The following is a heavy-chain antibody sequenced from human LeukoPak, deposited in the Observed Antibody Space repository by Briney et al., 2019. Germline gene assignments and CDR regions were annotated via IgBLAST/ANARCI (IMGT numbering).Heavy chain of an antibody. J-gene: IGHJ4*02. V-gene: IGHV5-51*01. CDR3: ARRIFGGSARTCFFDY. CDR2: IYPGDSDT. D-gene: IGHD3-3*01. Sequence: GESLKISCKGSGYSFTSYYIGWVRQMPGKGLEWMGIIYPGDSDTRYSPSFQGQVTISADKSTTTAYLQWSSLKASDTATYYCARRIFGGSARTCFFDYWGQGTLVTVSS. CDR1: GYSFTSYY.